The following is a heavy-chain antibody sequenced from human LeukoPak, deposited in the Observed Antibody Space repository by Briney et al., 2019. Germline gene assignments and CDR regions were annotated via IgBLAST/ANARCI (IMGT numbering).Heavy chain of an antibody. CDR3: ARAYSSSWYGENWFDP. V-gene: IGHV1-2*02. D-gene: IGHD6-13*01. J-gene: IGHJ5*02. CDR1: GYTFTGYY. CDR2: INPNSGGT. Sequence: ASVKVSCKASGYTFTGYYMHRVRQAPGQGLEWMGWINPNSGGTNYAQKFQGRVTMTRDTSISTAYMELSRLRSDDTAVYYCARAYSSSWYGENWFDPWGQGTLVTVSS.